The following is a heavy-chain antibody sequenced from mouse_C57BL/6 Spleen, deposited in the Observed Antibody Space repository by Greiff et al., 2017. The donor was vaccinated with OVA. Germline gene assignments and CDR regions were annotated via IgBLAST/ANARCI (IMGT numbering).Heavy chain of an antibody. Sequence: EVKLVESGPELVKPGASVKISCKASGYSFTGYYMYWVKQSPEKSLEWIGEINPSTGGTTYNQKFKAKATLTVDKSSSTAYMQLKSLTSEDSAVYYCARGDDYDEAYAMDYWGQGTSVTVSS. CDR3: ARGDDYDEAYAMDY. CDR2: INPSTGGT. CDR1: GYSFTGYY. J-gene: IGHJ4*01. V-gene: IGHV1-42*01. D-gene: IGHD2-4*01.